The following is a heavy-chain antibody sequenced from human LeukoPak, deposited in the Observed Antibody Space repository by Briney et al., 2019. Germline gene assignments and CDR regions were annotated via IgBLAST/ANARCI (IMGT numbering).Heavy chain of an antibody. D-gene: IGHD6-19*01. Sequence: ASVKVSCKASGYTFTSYGISWVRQAPGQGLEWMGWISTYSGNTNYAQKLQGRVTMTTDTSTSTAYMELRSLRSDDTAVYYCARDKQWLVIFDYWAREPWSPSPQ. CDR1: GYTFTSYG. CDR2: ISTYSGNT. CDR3: ARDKQWLVIFDY. V-gene: IGHV1-18*01. J-gene: IGHJ4*02.